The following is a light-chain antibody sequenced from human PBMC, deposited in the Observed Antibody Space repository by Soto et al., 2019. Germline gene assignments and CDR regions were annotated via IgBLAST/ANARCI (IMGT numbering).Light chain of an antibody. Sequence: IVLTQSPGTLSLSPGERATLSCRASQSVSSSYLAWYQQKPGQAPRLLIYGASSRATGIPDRFSGSGSGTDFTLTSSRLEPEDFAVYYCQQYGSSPWTFGQGTKVEIK. V-gene: IGKV3-20*01. J-gene: IGKJ1*01. CDR1: QSVSSSY. CDR3: QQYGSSPWT. CDR2: GAS.